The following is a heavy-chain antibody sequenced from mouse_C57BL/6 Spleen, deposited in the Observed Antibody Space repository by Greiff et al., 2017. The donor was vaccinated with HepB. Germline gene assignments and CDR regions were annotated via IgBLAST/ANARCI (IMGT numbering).Heavy chain of an antibody. D-gene: IGHD3-2*02. CDR3: ARGGAQAPMDY. J-gene: IGHJ4*01. CDR1: GYTFTSYW. V-gene: IGHV1-59*01. Sequence: QVQLQQPGAELVRPGTSVKLSCKASGYTFTSYWMHWVKQRPGQGLEWIGVIDPSDSYTNYNQKFKGKATLTVDTSSSTAYMQLSSLTSEDSAVYYCARGGAQAPMDYWGQGTSVTVSS. CDR2: IDPSDSYT.